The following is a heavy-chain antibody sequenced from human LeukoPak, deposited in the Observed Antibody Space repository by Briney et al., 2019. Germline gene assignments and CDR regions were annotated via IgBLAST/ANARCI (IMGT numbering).Heavy chain of an antibody. J-gene: IGHJ4*02. CDR3: ARHPAYGDYFDY. Sequence: SETLSLTCTVSGGSISIYYWSWIRQPPGKGLEWIGYIYYSGSTNYNPSLKSRVTISVDTSKNQFSLKLSSVTAADTAVYYCARHPAYGDYFDYWGQGTLVTVSS. V-gene: IGHV4-59*08. CDR2: IYYSGST. D-gene: IGHD4-17*01. CDR1: GGSISIYY.